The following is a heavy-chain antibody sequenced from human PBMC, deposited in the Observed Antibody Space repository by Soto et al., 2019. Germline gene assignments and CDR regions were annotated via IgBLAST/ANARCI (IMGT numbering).Heavy chain of an antibody. CDR2: IYTSGST. V-gene: IGHV4-4*07. J-gene: IGHJ5*02. CDR1: GGSISSYY. Sequence: KTSETLSLTCTVSGGSISSYYWSWIRQPAGKGLEWIGRIYTSGSTNYNPSLKSQVTMSVDTSKNQFSLKLSSVTAADTAVYYCARGGPYDFWSGYYNDNWFDPWGQGTLVTVSS. CDR3: ARGGPYDFWSGYYNDNWFDP. D-gene: IGHD3-3*01.